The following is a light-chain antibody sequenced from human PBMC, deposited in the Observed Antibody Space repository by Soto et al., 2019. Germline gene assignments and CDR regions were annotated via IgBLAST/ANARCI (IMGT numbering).Light chain of an antibody. CDR1: QSVRSN. CDR2: DAS. Sequence: EIVMTQSPPTLSVSPGERATLSCRASQSVRSNLAWYQQKPGQVPRLLIFDASTRATGIPARFSGSGSGTEFTLTISSLQSEDFAVYYCQQYDSWPPLTFGGGTKVDIK. J-gene: IGKJ4*01. CDR3: QQYDSWPPLT. V-gene: IGKV3-15*01.